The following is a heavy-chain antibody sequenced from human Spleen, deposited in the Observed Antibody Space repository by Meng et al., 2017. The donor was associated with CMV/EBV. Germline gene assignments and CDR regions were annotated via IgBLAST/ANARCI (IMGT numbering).Heavy chain of an antibody. J-gene: IGHJ4*02. Sequence: QGQLQQWGAGLLKPSEPLSLTCAVYGGSFSGYYWSWIRQPPGKGLEWIGEINHSGSTNYNPSLKSRVTISVDTSKNQFSLKLSSVTAADTAVYYCARGNAGTNDYWGQGTLVTVSS. D-gene: IGHD1-7*01. CDR2: INHSGST. V-gene: IGHV4-34*01. CDR1: GGSFSGYY. CDR3: ARGNAGTNDY.